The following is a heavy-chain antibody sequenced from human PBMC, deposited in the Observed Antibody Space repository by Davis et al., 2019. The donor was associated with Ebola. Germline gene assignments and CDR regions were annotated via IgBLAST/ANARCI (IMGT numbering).Heavy chain of an antibody. CDR1: GGSISSSY. Sequence: SETLSLTCAVSGGSISSSYWSWMRQPPGEGLEWIGYIYYSGRADYNPSLKSRVTISVDTSKTQFSLNLNSVTAADTAVYYCARGGVSGSFDIWGQGTMVTVSP. V-gene: IGHV4-59*01. D-gene: IGHD5/OR15-5a*01. CDR2: IYYSGRA. CDR3: ARGGVSGSFDI. J-gene: IGHJ3*02.